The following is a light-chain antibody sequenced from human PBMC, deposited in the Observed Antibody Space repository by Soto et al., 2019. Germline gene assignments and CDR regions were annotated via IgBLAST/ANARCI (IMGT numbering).Light chain of an antibody. CDR3: QQYYRPWT. CDR1: QSVLYSSTNKNY. J-gene: IGKJ1*01. V-gene: IGKV4-1*01. Sequence: DIVMTQSPDSLAVSLGERATINCKSSQSVLYSSTNKNYLAWYQQKPGQPPKLLIYWASTRESGVPDRFSGSGSGTDITLTISSLQAEDVAVYYCQQYYRPWTFGQGTKVEIK. CDR2: WAS.